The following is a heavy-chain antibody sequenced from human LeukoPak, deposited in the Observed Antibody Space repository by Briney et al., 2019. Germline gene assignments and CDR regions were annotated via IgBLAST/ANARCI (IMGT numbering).Heavy chain of an antibody. Sequence: GASVKVSCKASGYTFTSYGISWVRQAPGQGLEWMGGISAYNGNTNYAQKHQGRVTMSTDTSTSTAYVERRSLRSDDTAVYYCARGFYDILTGYFNWFDPGGQGTLVTVSS. D-gene: IGHD3-9*01. CDR2: ISAYNGNT. V-gene: IGHV1-18*04. CDR3: ARGFYDILTGYFNWFDP. J-gene: IGHJ5*02. CDR1: GYTFTSYG.